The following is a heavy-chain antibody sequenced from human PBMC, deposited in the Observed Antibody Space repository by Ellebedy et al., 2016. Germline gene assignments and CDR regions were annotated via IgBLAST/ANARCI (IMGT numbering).Heavy chain of an antibody. J-gene: IGHJ3*02. D-gene: IGHD2-2*01. Sequence: SETLSLTCAVYGGSFSNYYWSWIRQPPGKGLEWIGEISLSGGTHYNPSLKSRVTISLDTSKNQFSLKLSSVTAADTAVYYCARSQGSRRYCSSTSCYADGTNAFDIWGQGTMVTVSS. V-gene: IGHV4-34*01. CDR3: ARSQGSRRYCSSTSCYADGTNAFDI. CDR1: GGSFSNYY. CDR2: ISLSGGT.